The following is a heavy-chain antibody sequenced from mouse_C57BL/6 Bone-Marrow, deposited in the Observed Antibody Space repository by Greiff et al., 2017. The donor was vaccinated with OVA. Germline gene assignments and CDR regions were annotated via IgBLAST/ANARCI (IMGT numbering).Heavy chain of an antibody. CDR3: ARGRWLLWFAY. V-gene: IGHV5-17*01. CDR2: ISSGSSTI. D-gene: IGHD2-3*01. CDR1: GFTFSDYG. Sequence: EVKLVESGGGLVKPGGSLKLSCAASGFTFSDYGMHWVRQAPEKGLEWVAYISSGSSTIYYADTVKGRFTISRDNAKNTLFLQMTSLRSEDTAMYYCARGRWLLWFAYWGQGTLVTVSA. J-gene: IGHJ3*01.